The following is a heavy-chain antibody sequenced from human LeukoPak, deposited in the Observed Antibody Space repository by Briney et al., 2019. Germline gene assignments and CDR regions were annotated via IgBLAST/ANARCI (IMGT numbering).Heavy chain of an antibody. CDR2: IYTSGST. J-gene: IGHJ3*02. Sequence: SETLSLTCTVSGGSFSRYYWTWIRQPAKKGLEWIGRIYTSGSTNYNPSLKSRVTMSVDTSKNQFSLKLSSVTAADTAVYYCARVLDPDAFDIWGQGTMVTVSS. CDR3: ARVLDPDAFDI. D-gene: IGHD3/OR15-3a*01. CDR1: GGSFSRYY. V-gene: IGHV4-4*07.